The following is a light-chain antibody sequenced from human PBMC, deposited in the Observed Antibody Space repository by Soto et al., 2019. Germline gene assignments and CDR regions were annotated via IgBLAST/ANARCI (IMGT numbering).Light chain of an antibody. CDR1: QSVLYSSNNKNY. CDR2: WAS. Sequence: DIVMTQSPDSLAVSLGERATINWKSSQSVLYSSNNKNYLAWYQQKPGQPPKLLIYWASTRESGVPDRFSGSGSATDFTLTISSLQADDVAIYYCQQYYSTPSITFGQWTRLEIK. J-gene: IGKJ5*01. V-gene: IGKV4-1*01. CDR3: QQYYSTPSIT.